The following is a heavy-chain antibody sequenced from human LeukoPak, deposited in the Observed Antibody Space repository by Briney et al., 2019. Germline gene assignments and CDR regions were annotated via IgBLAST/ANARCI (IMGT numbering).Heavy chain of an antibody. Sequence: KPSETLSLTCTVSGGSISSYYWSWIRQPPGKGLEWIGYIYYSGSTNYSPSLKSRVTISVDTSKNQFSLKLSSVTAADTAVYYCARGWEIVVAYDYWGQGTLVTVSS. V-gene: IGHV4-59*01. CDR3: ARGWEIVVAYDY. CDR2: IYYSGST. J-gene: IGHJ4*02. D-gene: IGHD3-22*01. CDR1: GGSISSYY.